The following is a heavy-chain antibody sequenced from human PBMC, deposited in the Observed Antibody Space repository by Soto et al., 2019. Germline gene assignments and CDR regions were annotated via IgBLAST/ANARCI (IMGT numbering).Heavy chain of an antibody. CDR2: IIPIFGTA. CDR3: ARAGLSYYDSSGYPYFDY. D-gene: IGHD3-22*01. J-gene: IGHJ4*02. Sequence: SVKVSCKASGGTFSSYAISWVRQAPGQGLEWMGGIIPIFGTANYAQKFQGRVTITADESTSTAYMELSSLRSEDTAVYYCARAGLSYYDSSGYPYFDYWGQGTLVTVSS. CDR1: GGTFSSYA. V-gene: IGHV1-69*13.